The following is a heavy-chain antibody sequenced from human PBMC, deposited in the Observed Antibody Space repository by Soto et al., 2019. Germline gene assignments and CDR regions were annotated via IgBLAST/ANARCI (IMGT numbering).Heavy chain of an antibody. Sequence: EVQLVESGGGLVQPGGSLRLSCAASGFTFSTYWMHWVRQVPGKALLWVSRINSDGRSTTYADSVKGRFTNSRDNAKNRLYLQMNSLRAEDTAVYYCARGGSDSLWPFDYWCQGTLVTVSS. CDR2: INSDGRST. J-gene: IGHJ4*02. CDR1: GFTFSTYW. V-gene: IGHV3-74*01. CDR3: ARGGSDSLWPFDY. D-gene: IGHD3-10*01.